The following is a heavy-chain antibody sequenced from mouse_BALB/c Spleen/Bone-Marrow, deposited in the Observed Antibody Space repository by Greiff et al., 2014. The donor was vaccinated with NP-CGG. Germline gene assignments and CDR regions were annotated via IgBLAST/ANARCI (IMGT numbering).Heavy chain of an antibody. J-gene: IGHJ1*01. Sequence: EVQVVESGGGLVQPGGSRKLSCAASGFTFSDYAMAWVRQAPGKGPEWVAFISNLAFSIYYADTVTGRFTISRENAKNTLYQEMTSLRSEDTAMYYCARVWDYWYFDVWGAGTTVTVSS. CDR1: GFTFSDYA. CDR2: ISNLAFSI. D-gene: IGHD4-1*01. CDR3: ARVWDYWYFDV. V-gene: IGHV5-15*02.